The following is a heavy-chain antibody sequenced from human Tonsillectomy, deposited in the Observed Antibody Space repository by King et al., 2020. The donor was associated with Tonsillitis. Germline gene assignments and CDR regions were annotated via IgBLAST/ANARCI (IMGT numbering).Heavy chain of an antibody. CDR2: INNIGRGK. CDR3: ARVVYGGAFDI. D-gene: IGHD4-23*01. J-gene: IGHJ3*02. V-gene: IGHV3-7*01. Sequence: VQLVESGGGLVQPGGSLRLSCAASGFTFNSFSMSCVRLAPGKGLEWVAKINNIGRGKYYVDFVTGRFTISRDNARNSLFLQMNSLRAEDTAVYYCARVVYGGAFDIWGQGTMVTVSS. CDR1: GFTFNSFS.